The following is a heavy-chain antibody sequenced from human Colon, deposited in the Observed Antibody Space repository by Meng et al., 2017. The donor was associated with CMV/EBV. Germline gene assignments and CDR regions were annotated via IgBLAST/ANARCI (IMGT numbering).Heavy chain of an antibody. CDR1: GFTFSTYN. V-gene: IGHV3-21*01. J-gene: IGHJ4*02. Sequence: GESLKISCAASGFTFSTYNMNWVRQAPGKGLEWVSSIVSDTYTYYADSVKGRFTISRDNAKNSLYLQMNSLRTEDTAVYYCARGGVLAVLGANPDYWGQGTLVIVSS. D-gene: IGHD4/OR15-4a*01. CDR3: ARGGVLAVLGANPDY. CDR2: IVSDTYT.